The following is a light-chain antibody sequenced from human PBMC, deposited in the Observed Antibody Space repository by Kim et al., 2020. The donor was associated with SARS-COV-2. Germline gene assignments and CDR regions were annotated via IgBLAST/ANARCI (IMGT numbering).Light chain of an antibody. J-gene: IGLJ3*02. V-gene: IGLV1-44*01. CDR3: AAWDDSRNGPV. Sequence: GQRVTISCSGSRTDIGRNTVNWYQQQPGTPPIVLIYCDNKRPSGVPDRFSGSKSGTSATLAISGVQAEDEADYYCAAWDDSRNGPVFGGGTKVTVL. CDR1: RTDIGRNT. CDR2: CDN.